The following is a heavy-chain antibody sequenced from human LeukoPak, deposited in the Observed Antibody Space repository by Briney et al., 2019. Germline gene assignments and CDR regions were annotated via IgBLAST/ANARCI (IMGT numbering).Heavy chain of an antibody. V-gene: IGHV3-53*01. D-gene: IGHD3-10*01. CDR2: IYSGGKT. J-gene: IGHJ4*02. CDR3: ARGLDYGSGSTVEGH. Sequence: GGSLRLSCAAPGVNVSSNIMSSVRQAPGKGLEWVSVIYSGGKTFYADPVKGRFTSSRDNSKNRLYLQMNSLRAEDTAVYYCARGLDYGSGSTVEGHWGQGTLVTVSS. CDR1: GVNVSSNI.